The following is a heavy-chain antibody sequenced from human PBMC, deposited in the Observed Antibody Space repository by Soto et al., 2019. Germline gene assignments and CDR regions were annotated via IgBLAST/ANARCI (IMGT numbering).Heavy chain of an antibody. CDR2: FDPEGGEA. CDR3: ARGPRQLGGNYYYGMDV. Sequence: ASVKVSCKISGHTLTEFSIHWVRQAPGKGLEWMGGFDPEGGEAIYAQKWHGRVTVTEDTVTDTAYMELSGLKSDDTAVYYCARGPRQLGGNYYYGMDVWGQGTTVTVSS. D-gene: IGHD1-1*01. V-gene: IGHV1-24*01. CDR1: GHTLTEFS. J-gene: IGHJ6*02.